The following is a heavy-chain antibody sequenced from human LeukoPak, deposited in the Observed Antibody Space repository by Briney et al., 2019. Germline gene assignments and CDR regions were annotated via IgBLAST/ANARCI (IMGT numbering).Heavy chain of an antibody. CDR1: GYSFPTYW. J-gene: IGHJ4*02. CDR2: IYPDESNI. Sequence: GESLKISFKGSGYSFPTYWIAWLRPMPGKGLEWKGIIYPDESNIRYSPSFQGQVTISADKSISTAYLQWSSLKASDTAMYYCARPPSRGYSSSFEYWGQGTLVTVSS. CDR3: ARPPSRGYSSSFEY. V-gene: IGHV5-51*01. D-gene: IGHD2-2*03.